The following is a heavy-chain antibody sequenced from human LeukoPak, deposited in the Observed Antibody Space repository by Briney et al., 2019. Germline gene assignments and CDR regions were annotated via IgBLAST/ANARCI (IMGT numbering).Heavy chain of an antibody. D-gene: IGHD6-6*01. Sequence: KPGGSLRLSCAASGFTFSSYSMNWVRQAPEKGLEWVSSISSGSSYLYYADSMKGRFTISRDNAKNSLYLQMNSLRAEDTAVYYCARDHLTYSSSSDFDYWGQGTLVTVSS. CDR2: ISSGSSYL. CDR1: GFTFSSYS. V-gene: IGHV3-21*01. CDR3: ARDHLTYSSSSDFDY. J-gene: IGHJ4*02.